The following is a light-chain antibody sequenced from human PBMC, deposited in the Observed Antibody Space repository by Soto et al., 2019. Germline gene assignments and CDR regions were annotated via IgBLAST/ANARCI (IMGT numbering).Light chain of an antibody. Sequence: DLVMTQTPLSLSVTPGQPASISCKSSQSLLHSDGKTYLYWYLQKPGQPPQLLIYEVSNRFSRAADWVSGSGSGADFPIIISRVEGDDVGVYYRKQRKPPPSSFGRGTHVEIK. J-gene: IGKJ4*01. CDR3: KQRKPPPSS. V-gene: IGKV2D-29*01. CDR2: EVS. CDR1: QSLLHSDGKTY.